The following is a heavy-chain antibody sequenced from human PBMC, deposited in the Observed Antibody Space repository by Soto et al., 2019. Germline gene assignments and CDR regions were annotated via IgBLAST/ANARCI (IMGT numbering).Heavy chain of an antibody. Sequence: SVKVSCKASGGTFSSYAISWVRQAPGQGLEWMGGIIPIFGTANYAQKFQGRVTITADESTSTAYMELSSLRSEDTAVFYCADSSGYYGTDAFDIWGQGTMVTVSS. CDR1: GGTFSSYA. J-gene: IGHJ3*02. D-gene: IGHD3-22*01. CDR2: IIPIFGTA. V-gene: IGHV1-69*13. CDR3: ADSSGYYGTDAFDI.